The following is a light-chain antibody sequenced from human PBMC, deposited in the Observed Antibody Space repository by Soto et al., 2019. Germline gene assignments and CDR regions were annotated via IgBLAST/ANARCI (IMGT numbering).Light chain of an antibody. CDR2: GAS. J-gene: IGKJ4*01. CDR3: QQSGSSPLT. CDR1: QSVSSSY. V-gene: IGKV3-20*01. Sequence: EIVLTQSPGTLSLSPGERATLSCRASQSVSSSYLAWYQQKPGQAPRLLNYGASSRATGIPDRFSGSGSGTDFTLTISRLEPEDVAVYYCQQSGSSPLTFGGGTKVEIK.